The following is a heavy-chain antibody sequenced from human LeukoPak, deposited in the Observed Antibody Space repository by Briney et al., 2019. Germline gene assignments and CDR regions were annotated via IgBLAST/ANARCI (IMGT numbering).Heavy chain of an antibody. J-gene: IGHJ4*02. CDR2: INHSGST. D-gene: IGHD3-10*01. Sequence: SETLSLTCTVSGYSISSGYYWGWIRQPPGKGLEWIGEINHSGSTNYNPSLKSRVTISVDTSKNQFSLKLSSVTAADTAVYYCARGRVLLWFGELFFDYWGQGTLVTVSS. CDR3: ARGRVLLWFGELFFDY. V-gene: IGHV4-38-2*02. CDR1: GYSISSGYY.